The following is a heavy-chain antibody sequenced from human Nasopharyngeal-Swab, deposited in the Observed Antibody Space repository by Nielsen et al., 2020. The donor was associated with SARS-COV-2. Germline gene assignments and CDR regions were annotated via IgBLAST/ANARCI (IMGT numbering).Heavy chain of an antibody. CDR2: IWPGDSDA. Sequence: GESLKISCKGSGYSFTNYWIGWVRQMPGKGLECMGIIWPGDSDARYSPSFQGQVTISADKSISTAYLQWSSLKASDTAMYYCARISGYYQTSPFDNRGQGTLVTVSS. CDR1: GYSFTNYW. D-gene: IGHD3-22*01. J-gene: IGHJ4*02. CDR3: ARISGYYQTSPFDN. V-gene: IGHV5-51*01.